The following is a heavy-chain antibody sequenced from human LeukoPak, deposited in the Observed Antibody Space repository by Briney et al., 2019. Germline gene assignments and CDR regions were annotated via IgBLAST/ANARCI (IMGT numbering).Heavy chain of an antibody. Sequence: GASGKVSCKASGYTFTSYDINWVRQATGQGLEWMGWMNPNSGNTGYAQKFQGRVTMTRNTSISTAYMELSSLRSEDTAVYYCARGVLPYYDFWSGSDPSYYYYYMDVWGKGTTVTVSS. D-gene: IGHD3-3*01. CDR3: ARGVLPYYDFWSGSDPSYYYYYMDV. CDR1: GYTFTSYD. CDR2: MNPNSGNT. J-gene: IGHJ6*03. V-gene: IGHV1-8*01.